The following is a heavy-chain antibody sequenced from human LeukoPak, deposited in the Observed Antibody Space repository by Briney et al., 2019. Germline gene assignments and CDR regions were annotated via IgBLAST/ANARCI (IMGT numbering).Heavy chain of an antibody. CDR2: ISHIGDT. CDR1: SGSISSGDYY. V-gene: IGHV4-30-4*08. J-gene: IGHJ2*01. Sequence: SQTLSLTCTVSSGSISSGDYYWSWIRQPPGKGLEYIGYISHIGDTYYNPSLKSRVSISADTSKKQFSLNLSSVTAADMAVYYCARSEYDWYFDLWGRGTLDTVSA. D-gene: IGHD2-2*01. CDR3: ARSEYDWYFDL.